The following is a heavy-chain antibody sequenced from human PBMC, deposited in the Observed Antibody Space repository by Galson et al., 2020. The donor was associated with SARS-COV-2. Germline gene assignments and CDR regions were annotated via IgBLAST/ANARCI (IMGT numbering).Heavy chain of an antibody. CDR2: IDKSSTYI. V-gene: IGHV3-21*01. CDR1: GFSFSNYT. CDR3: AKAACGLGTTSSSACFDH. D-gene: IGHD1-1*01. Sequence: GGSLRLSCAASGFSFSNYTMNWIRQAPGEGLKWVSSIDKSSTYIYYADSLRGQFTISRDNSKSSLYLQMNSLRVEDTAVYFCAKAACGLGTTSSSACFDHWGQGVLITVSS. J-gene: IGHJ4*02.